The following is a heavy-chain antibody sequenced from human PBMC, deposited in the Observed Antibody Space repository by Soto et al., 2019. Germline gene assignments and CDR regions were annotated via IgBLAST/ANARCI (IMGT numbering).Heavy chain of an antibody. V-gene: IGHV5-51*01. J-gene: IGHJ6*02. CDR3: ARHHGFPRDETYYGMDV. CDR1: GYSFTIYW. D-gene: IGHD2-21*02. CDR2: IYPGDSDT. Sequence: PGESLKISCNGSGYSFTIYWIGWVRQMPGKGLEWMGIIYPGDSDTRYSPSFQGQVTISADKSISTAYLQWSSLKASDTAMYYCARHHGFPRDETYYGMDVWGQGTTVTVSS.